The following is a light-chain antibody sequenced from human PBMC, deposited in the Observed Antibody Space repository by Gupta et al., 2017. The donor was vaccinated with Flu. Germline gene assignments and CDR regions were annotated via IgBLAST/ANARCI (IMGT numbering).Light chain of an antibody. CDR3: AAWDDNLDSWV. CDR2: RNN. V-gene: IGLV1-47*01. CDR1: SSNIGNHY. Sequence: RVTIACSGSSSNIGNHYVYWHQQFPGTAPKLRIYRNNQRPSGVPDRFSGSKSGTSATLGISGLRSEDEADYYCAAWDDNLDSWVFGGGTKVTGL. J-gene: IGLJ3*02.